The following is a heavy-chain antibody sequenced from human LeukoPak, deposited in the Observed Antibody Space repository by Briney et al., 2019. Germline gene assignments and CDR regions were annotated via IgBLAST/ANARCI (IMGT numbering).Heavy chain of an antibody. J-gene: IGHJ3*02. Sequence: SQTLSLTCTVSGGSISSGDYYWSWIRQPPGKGLEWIGYIYYSGSTYYNPSLKSRVTISVDTSKNQFCLKLSSVTAATTAVYYCARGGGGSYGSGSYPDAFDIWGQGIMVTVSS. D-gene: IGHD3-10*01. V-gene: IGHV4-30-4*01. CDR1: GGSISSGDYY. CDR2: IYYSGST. CDR3: ARGGGGSYGSGSYPDAFDI.